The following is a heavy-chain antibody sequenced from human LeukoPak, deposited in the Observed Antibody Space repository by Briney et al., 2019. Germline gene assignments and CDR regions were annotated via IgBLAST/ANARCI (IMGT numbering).Heavy chain of an antibody. CDR3: ARDFRPHMVATPHDY. Sequence: ASVKVSRKASGYTFTGYYMHWVRQAPGQGLEWMGWINPNSGGTNYAQKFQGRVTMTRDTSISTAYMELSRLRSDDTAVYYCARDFRPHMVATPHDYWGQGTLVTVSS. CDR1: GYTFTGYY. D-gene: IGHD5-12*01. CDR2: INPNSGGT. J-gene: IGHJ4*02. V-gene: IGHV1-2*02.